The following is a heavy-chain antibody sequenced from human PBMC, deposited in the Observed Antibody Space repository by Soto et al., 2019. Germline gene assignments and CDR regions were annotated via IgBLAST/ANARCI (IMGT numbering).Heavy chain of an antibody. CDR1: GYTFTSYD. V-gene: IGHV1-8*01. Sequence: QVQLMQSGAEVKKPGASVKVSCKASGYTFTSYDINWVRQATGQGLEWMGWMNPNSGNTGYAQKFQGRVTMTRNTSISTAYMELSSLRSEDTAVYYCARVGPMITFGGVIVMPDYWGQGTLVTVSS. J-gene: IGHJ4*02. D-gene: IGHD3-16*02. CDR3: ARVGPMITFGGVIVMPDY. CDR2: MNPNSGNT.